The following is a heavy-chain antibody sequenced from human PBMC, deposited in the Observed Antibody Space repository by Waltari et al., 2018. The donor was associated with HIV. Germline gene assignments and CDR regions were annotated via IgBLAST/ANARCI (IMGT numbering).Heavy chain of an antibody. D-gene: IGHD5-18*01. J-gene: IGHJ2*01. CDR2: IYYSGST. CDR3: ARVQTGVDTAMVNRYFDL. CDR1: GGSISSSSYY. Sequence: QLQLQESGPGLVKPSETLSLTCTVSGGSISSSSYYWGWIRQPPGKGLEWIGSIYYSGSTYYNPALKGRVTISVDTSKNQFSLKLSSVTAADTAVYYCARVQTGVDTAMVNRYFDLWGRGTLVTVSS. V-gene: IGHV4-39*01.